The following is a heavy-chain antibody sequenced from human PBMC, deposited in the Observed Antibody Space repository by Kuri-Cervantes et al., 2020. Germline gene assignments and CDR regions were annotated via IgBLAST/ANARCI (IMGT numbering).Heavy chain of an antibody. J-gene: IGHJ4*02. Sequence: GESLKISCAASGFTFSSYALHWVRQAPGKGLEWVAVISYDGSNKYYADSVKGRFTISRDNSKNTLYPQMNSLRAEDTAVYYCARDGYGYWGQGTLVTVSS. V-gene: IGHV3-30-3*01. D-gene: IGHD6-13*01. CDR1: GFTFSSYA. CDR2: ISYDGSNK. CDR3: ARDGYGY.